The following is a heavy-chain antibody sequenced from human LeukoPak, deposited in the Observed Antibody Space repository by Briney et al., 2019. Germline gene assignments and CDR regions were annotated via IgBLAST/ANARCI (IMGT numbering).Heavy chain of an antibody. CDR3: ARDADLGTTITGGFDI. D-gene: IGHD5-24*01. Sequence: GGSLRLSCAASGFTFTNYWMSWVRQAPGKGLEWVANIKRDGSAKFYVDSVKGRFTISRDNAKNLLYLQMNSLRAEDTAVYYCARDADLGTTITGGFDIWGQGTMVTVSS. V-gene: IGHV3-7*01. CDR1: GFTFTNYW. CDR2: IKRDGSAK. J-gene: IGHJ3*02.